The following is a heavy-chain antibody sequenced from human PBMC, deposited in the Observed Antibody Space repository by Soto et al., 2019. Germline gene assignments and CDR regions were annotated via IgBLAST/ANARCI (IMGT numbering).Heavy chain of an antibody. J-gene: IGHJ4*02. V-gene: IGHV1-69*13. D-gene: IGHD5-12*01. CDR1: GGTFSSYA. CDR2: IIPIFGTA. Sequence: SVKVSCKASGGTFSSYAISWVRQAPGQGLEWMGGIIPIFGTANYAQKFQGRVTITADESTSTAYMELSSLRSEDTAVYYCAINKMATIKGQLHYCGQGTLVTVSS. CDR3: AINKMATIKGQLHY.